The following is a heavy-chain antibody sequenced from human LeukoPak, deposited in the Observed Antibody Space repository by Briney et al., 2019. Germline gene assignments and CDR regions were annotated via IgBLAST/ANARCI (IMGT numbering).Heavy chain of an antibody. D-gene: IGHD6-13*01. CDR1: GGSITSSLYY. CDR3: ARGPTSSWTSRDYFDY. J-gene: IGHJ4*02. CDR2: IHYSGNT. V-gene: IGHV4-39*01. Sequence: TSETLSLTRTVSGGSITSSLYYGAWIRQPPGKGLEWIGSIHYSGNTYYNPSLKSRVTISVDTSKNQFSLKLSSVTAADTAVYYCARGPTSSWTSRDYFDYWGQGTLVTVSS.